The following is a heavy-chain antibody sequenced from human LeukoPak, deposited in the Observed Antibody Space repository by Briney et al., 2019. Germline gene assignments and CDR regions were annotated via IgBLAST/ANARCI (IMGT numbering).Heavy chain of an antibody. D-gene: IGHD3-10*01. J-gene: IGHJ4*02. CDR2: ISDDGNHK. V-gene: IGHV3-30*18. CDR1: GFTFSSSD. CDR3: AQLSIYYGSGSYPFDN. Sequence: PGGSLRLSCAVSGFTFSSSDLHWVRQAPGKGLEWVAVISDDGNHKYYADSVKGRFTISRDNSKNTLFLQMNSLRVEDMAVYYCAQLSIYYGSGSYPFDNWGQGTLVTVSS.